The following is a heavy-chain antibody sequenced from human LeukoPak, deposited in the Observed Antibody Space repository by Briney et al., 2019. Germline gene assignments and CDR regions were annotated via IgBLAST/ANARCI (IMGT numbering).Heavy chain of an antibody. CDR3: ARNYGP. D-gene: IGHD3-16*01. CDR1: GFTFSSYW. V-gene: IGHV4-39*01. CDR2: IYSSGST. Sequence: GSLRLSCAASGFTFSSYWMSWVRQAPGKGLEWIGSIYSSGSTYYNPSLKSRVTISVDTSKNQFSLKLTSVTAADTAVYYCARNYGPWGQGTLVTVSS. J-gene: IGHJ5*02.